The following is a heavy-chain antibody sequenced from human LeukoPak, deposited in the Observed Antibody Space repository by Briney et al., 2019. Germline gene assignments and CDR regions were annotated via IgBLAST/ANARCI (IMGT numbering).Heavy chain of an antibody. J-gene: IGHJ4*02. CDR3: ARDLLD. CDR2: IYYSGTT. CDR1: GGSISSSNYY. D-gene: IGHD2-15*01. V-gene: IGHV4-39*07. Sequence: SETLSLTCTVSGGSISSSNYYWGWIRQPPGKGLEWIGGIYYSGTTYYSSSLKSRVIISVDTSKNQFSLKLSSVTAADTAVYYCARDLLDWGQGTLVTVSS.